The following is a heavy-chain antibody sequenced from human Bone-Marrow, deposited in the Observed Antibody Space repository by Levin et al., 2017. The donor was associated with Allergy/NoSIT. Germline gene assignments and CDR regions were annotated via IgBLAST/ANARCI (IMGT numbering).Heavy chain of an antibody. J-gene: IGHJ4*02. CDR3: ARDLTSSYCGGDCYSDFFDY. CDR1: SSSISSGYY. D-gene: IGHD2-21*02. CDR2: ISHGGHT. V-gene: IGHV4-38-2*02. Sequence: SSETLSLTCAVSSSSISSGYYWGWIRQSPGKGLEWIGSISHGGHTYYNPSLKSRIAISVDTSKNQFSLKLTSVTATDTAIYYCARDLTSSYCGGDCYSDFFDYWGQGTLVTVSS.